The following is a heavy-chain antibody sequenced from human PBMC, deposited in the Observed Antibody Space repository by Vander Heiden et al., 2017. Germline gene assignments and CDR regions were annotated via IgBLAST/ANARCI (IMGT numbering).Heavy chain of an antibody. CDR2: INPNSGGT. J-gene: IGHJ4*02. Sequence: QVQLVQSGAEVKKPGASVKVSCKASGYTFTGYYMHWVRQAPGQGLEWMGGINPNSGGTNYAQKFKGRVTMTRDTSISTAYMELSRLRSDDTAVYYCAREWAAAGHPLDYWGQGTLVTVSS. V-gene: IGHV1-2*02. D-gene: IGHD6-13*01. CDR3: AREWAAAGHPLDY. CDR1: GYTFTGYY.